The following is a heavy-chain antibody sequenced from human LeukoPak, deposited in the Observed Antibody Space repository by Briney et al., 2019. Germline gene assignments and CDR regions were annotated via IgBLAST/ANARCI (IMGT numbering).Heavy chain of an antibody. Sequence: GGSLRLSCAASGFTFSSYGMNWVRQAPGKGLEWVAFIRDGSNKYYADSVKGRFTISRDNFKNTLYLEMNSLRAEDTAVYYCAKDWGVYFDYWGQGNLVTVSS. D-gene: IGHD3-16*01. CDR1: GFTFSSYG. CDR3: AKDWGVYFDY. V-gene: IGHV3-30*02. CDR2: IRDGSNK. J-gene: IGHJ4*02.